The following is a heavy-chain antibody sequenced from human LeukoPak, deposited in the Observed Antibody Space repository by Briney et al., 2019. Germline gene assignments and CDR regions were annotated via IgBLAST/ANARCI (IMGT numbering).Heavy chain of an antibody. CDR1: RYTFTGYF. CDR2: INPNSGGT. D-gene: IGHD6-25*01. Sequence: ASLKVSCKPSRYTFTGYFMHWVRQAPGQGLEWMGWINPNSGGTSYLQNFQGRVTMTRDTSISTAYMDLSRLRSDDTAVYYCARGRPGDYFDYWGQGTLVTVSS. J-gene: IGHJ4*02. CDR3: ARGRPGDYFDY. V-gene: IGHV1-2*02.